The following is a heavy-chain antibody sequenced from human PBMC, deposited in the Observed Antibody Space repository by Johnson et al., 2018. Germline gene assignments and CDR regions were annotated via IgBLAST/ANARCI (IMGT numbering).Heavy chain of an antibody. Sequence: VQLQESGGGLVQPGGSLKLSCAASGFTFSGSAMHWVRQASGKGLEWVGRIRSKANSYATAYAASVKGRFTIAREDSKNTAYLKMNRLKTEETAVYYCTRGYRGYDYYYGMDVWGQGTTVTVSS. CDR3: TRGYRGYDYYYGMDV. CDR1: GFTFSGSA. D-gene: IGHD5-12*01. V-gene: IGHV3-73*01. J-gene: IGHJ6*02. CDR2: IRSKANSYAT.